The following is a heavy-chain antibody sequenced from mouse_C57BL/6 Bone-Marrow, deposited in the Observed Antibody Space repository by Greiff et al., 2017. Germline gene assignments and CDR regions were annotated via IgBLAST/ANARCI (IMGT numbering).Heavy chain of an antibody. D-gene: IGHD2-3*01. CDR3: ARRSIYDGFAY. Sequence: LQESGAELARPAASVTLSCTASGSTFTSSGLSWVKQRTGQGLEWIGEIYPRSGNTYYNEQFNGKATLTADKSSSTAYMELRSLTSEDSAVYFGARRSIYDGFAYWGQGTLVTVSA. CDR2: IYPRSGNT. CDR1: GSTFTSSG. J-gene: IGHJ3*01. V-gene: IGHV1-81*01.